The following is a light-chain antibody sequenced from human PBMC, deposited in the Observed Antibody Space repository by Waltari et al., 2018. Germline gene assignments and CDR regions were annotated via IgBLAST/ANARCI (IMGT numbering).Light chain of an antibody. CDR2: EGN. CDR1: SRDLGGYNH. Sequence: QSALTQPPSASGSPGQSVTISCTGTSRDLGGYNHVSWYQQYPGKAPKLMIYEGNKRPSGVPDRFSGSKSGNTASLIVSGLQADDEADYHCGSYAGSTGWVFGGGTKLTVL. CDR3: GSYAGSTGWV. J-gene: IGLJ3*02. V-gene: IGLV2-8*01.